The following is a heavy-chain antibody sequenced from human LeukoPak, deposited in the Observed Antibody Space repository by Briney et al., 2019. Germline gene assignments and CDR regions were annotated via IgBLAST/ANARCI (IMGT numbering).Heavy chain of an antibody. V-gene: IGHV3-30*18. CDR3: AKDLGYCSSTSCQTGIYYGMDV. J-gene: IGHJ6*02. CDR1: GFTFSSYG. D-gene: IGHD2-2*01. Sequence: PGGSLRLSCAASGFTFSSYGMHWVRQAPGKGLEWVAVISYDGSNKYYADSVKGRFTISRDNSKNTLYLQMNSLRAEDTAVYYCAKDLGYCSSTSCQTGIYYGMDVWGQGTTVTVSS. CDR2: ISYDGSNK.